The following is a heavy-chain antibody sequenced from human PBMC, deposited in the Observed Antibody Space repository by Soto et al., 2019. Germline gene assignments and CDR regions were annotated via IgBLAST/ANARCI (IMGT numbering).Heavy chain of an antibody. CDR2: SIPIFGTA. D-gene: IGHD2-15*01. J-gene: IGHJ4*02. V-gene: IGHV1-69*12. CDR1: GGTFSSYA. CDR3: ARESRYCSGGSCYFLPGIDY. Sequence: QVQLVQSGAEVKKPGSSVTVSCKASGGTFSSYAISWVRQAPGQGLAWMGGSIPIFGTANYAQKFQGRVTITADESTSTAYMELSSRRSEDTAVYYCARESRYCSGGSCYFLPGIDYCGQGTLVTVSS.